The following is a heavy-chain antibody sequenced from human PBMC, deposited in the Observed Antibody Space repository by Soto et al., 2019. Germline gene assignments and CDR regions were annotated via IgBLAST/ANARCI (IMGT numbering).Heavy chain of an antibody. CDR1: GFTFSNAW. CDR3: TTPTDAIAARPPDY. J-gene: IGHJ4*02. D-gene: IGHD6-6*01. V-gene: IGHV3-15*07. Sequence: LGGSLRLSCAASGFTFSNAWMNWVRQAPGKGLEWVGRIKSKTDGGTTDYAAPVKGRFTISRDDSKNTLYLQMNSLKTEDTAVYYCTTPTDAIAARPPDYWGQGTLVTVSS. CDR2: IKSKTDGGTT.